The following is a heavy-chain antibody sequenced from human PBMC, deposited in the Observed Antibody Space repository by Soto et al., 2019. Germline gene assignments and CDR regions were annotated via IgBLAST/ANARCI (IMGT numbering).Heavy chain of an antibody. V-gene: IGHV1-69*02. CDR3: ARVGRAPQSWFDP. CDR2: IIPILGIA. CDR1: GGTFSSYT. D-gene: IGHD1-26*01. J-gene: IGHJ5*02. Sequence: QVQLVQSGAEVKKPGSSVKVSCKASGGTFSSYTISWVRQAPGQGLEWMGRIIPILGIANYAQKFQGRVTITADKSTSTAYMELSSLRSEDTAVYYCARVGRAPQSWFDPWGQGTLVTVSS.